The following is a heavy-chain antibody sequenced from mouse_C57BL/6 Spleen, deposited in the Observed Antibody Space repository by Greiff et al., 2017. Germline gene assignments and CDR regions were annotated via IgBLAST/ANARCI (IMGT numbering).Heavy chain of an antibody. Sequence: VKLVESGAELARPGASVKLSCKASGYTFTSYGLSWVKQRTGQGLEWIGEIYPRSGNTYYNEKFKGKATLTADKSSSTAYMELRSLTSEDSAVYFCAREDELRLSFDYWGQGTTLTVSS. V-gene: IGHV1-81*01. D-gene: IGHD3-2*02. CDR3: AREDELRLSFDY. CDR1: GYTFTSYG. CDR2: IYPRSGNT. J-gene: IGHJ2*01.